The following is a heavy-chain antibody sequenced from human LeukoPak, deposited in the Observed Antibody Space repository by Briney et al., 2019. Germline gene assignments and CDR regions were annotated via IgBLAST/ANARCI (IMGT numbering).Heavy chain of an antibody. J-gene: IGHJ4*02. V-gene: IGHV3-23*01. CDR1: GLTFSDYA. CDR2: ISGDGYYV. Sequence: GGSLRLSCAGSGLTFSDYAMTWVRQPPGKGLEGVSTISGDGYYVYHAAPVKGRFTISRDNSRNTLHLQMNRLRAEDTAIYYCAHIFYYGSGSYGDYWGQGTLVTVSS. CDR3: AHIFYYGSGSYGDY. D-gene: IGHD3-10*01.